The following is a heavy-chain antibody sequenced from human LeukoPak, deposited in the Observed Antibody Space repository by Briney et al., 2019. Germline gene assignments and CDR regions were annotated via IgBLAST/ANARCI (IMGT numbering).Heavy chain of an antibody. CDR1: GFTFSSYA. CDR3: AKERYSSSSLFAVTPFDY. D-gene: IGHD6-13*01. Sequence: QPGGSLRLSCAASGFTFSSYAMSWVRQAPGKGLEWVAYIRYDGSDRYYADSVKGRFTISRDNSKNTLYLQMNSLRVEDTAVYYCAKERYSSSSLFAVTPFDYWGQGTRITVSS. J-gene: IGHJ4*02. CDR2: IRYDGSDR. V-gene: IGHV3-30*02.